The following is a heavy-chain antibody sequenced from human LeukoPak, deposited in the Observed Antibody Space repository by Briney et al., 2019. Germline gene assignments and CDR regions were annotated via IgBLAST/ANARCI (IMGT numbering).Heavy chain of an antibody. V-gene: IGHV3-7*03. CDR2: IKGDGSEK. D-gene: IGHD3-10*01. CDR3: AKSYYYGSGSYYNRGDAFDI. J-gene: IGHJ3*02. CDR1: GFTFSSYW. Sequence: GGSLRVSCAASGFTFSSYWMTWVRQAPGNGLEWVAHIKGDGSEKYYVDSVKGRFTISGDNAKNSLYLQMNSLRAEDTALYYCAKSYYYGSGSYYNRGDAFDIWGQGTMVTVSS.